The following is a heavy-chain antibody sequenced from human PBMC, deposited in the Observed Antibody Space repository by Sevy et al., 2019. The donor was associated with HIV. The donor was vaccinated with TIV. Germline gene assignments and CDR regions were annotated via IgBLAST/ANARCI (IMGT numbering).Heavy chain of an antibody. CDR3: ARVREYCSGGSCYYGVYYYYGMDV. Sequence: GGSLRLSCAASGFTFSSYEMNWVRQAPGKGLEWVSYISSSGSTIYYAHSVKGRFTISRDNAKNSLYLQMNSLRAEDTAVYYCARVREYCSGGSCYYGVYYYYGMDVWGQGTTVTVSS. J-gene: IGHJ6*02. CDR1: GFTFSSYE. D-gene: IGHD2-15*01. V-gene: IGHV3-48*03. CDR2: ISSSGSTI.